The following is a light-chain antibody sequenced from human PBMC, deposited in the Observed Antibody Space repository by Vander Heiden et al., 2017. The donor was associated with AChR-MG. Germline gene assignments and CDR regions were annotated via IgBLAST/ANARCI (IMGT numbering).Light chain of an antibody. CDR3: TSYTGSNNLI. J-gene: IGLJ2*01. V-gene: IGLV2-8*01. CDR1: SSDVGGYNH. Sequence: QSALTQPPYASGSPGQAVTIYCTGLSSDVGGYNHVPWYQQHPGKAPRLMIAEVSKRPSGFPDRFSGSKSDNPASLTVSGLQADDEADYYCTSYTGSNNLIFGGGTKLTVL. CDR2: EVS.